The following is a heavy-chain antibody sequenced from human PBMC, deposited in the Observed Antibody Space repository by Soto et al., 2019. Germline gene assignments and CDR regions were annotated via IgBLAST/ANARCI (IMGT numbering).Heavy chain of an antibody. Sequence: PSETLSLTCTVSGGSISSSSYYWGWIRQPPGKGLEWIGSIYYSGSTYYNPSLKSRVTISVDTSKNQFSLKLSSVTAADTAVFYCARGPTFGDIPSWGQAILVSGSS. CDR1: GGSISSSSYY. J-gene: IGHJ4*02. CDR3: ARGPTFGDIPS. CDR2: IYYSGST. V-gene: IGHV4-39*07. D-gene: IGHD3-10*01.